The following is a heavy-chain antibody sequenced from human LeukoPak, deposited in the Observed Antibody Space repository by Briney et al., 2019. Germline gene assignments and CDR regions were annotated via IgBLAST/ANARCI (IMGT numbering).Heavy chain of an antibody. D-gene: IGHD6-13*01. Sequence: PSETLSLTCTVSGGSISSSSYYWGWIRQPPGKGLEWIGSIYYSGSTYYNPSLNSRATISVDMSKNQFSLKLSSVTAADTAVYYCARVYYSNSYDYWYFDLWGRGTLVTVSS. CDR1: GGSISSSSYY. CDR3: ARVYYSNSYDYWYFDL. J-gene: IGHJ2*01. V-gene: IGHV4-39*07. CDR2: IYYSGST.